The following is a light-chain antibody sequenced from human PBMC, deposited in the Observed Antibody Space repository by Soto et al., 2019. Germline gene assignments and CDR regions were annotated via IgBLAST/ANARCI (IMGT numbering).Light chain of an antibody. CDR1: QSISSW. CDR2: KAS. V-gene: IGKV1-5*03. CDR3: QQYHSYPYT. J-gene: IGKJ2*01. Sequence: DIQMTQSPSTLSASVGDRVTITCRASQSISSWLDWYQQKPGKAPKLLIYKASSLESGVPSRFSGSGSGTEFTLTISSLQPDDFATYYCQQYHSYPYTFGQGTKLEIK.